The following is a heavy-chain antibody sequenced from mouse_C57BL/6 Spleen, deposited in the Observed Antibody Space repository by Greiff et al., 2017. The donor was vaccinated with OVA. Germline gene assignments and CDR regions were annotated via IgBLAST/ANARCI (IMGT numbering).Heavy chain of an antibody. CDR2: INPGSGGT. D-gene: IGHD1-1*01. J-gene: IGHJ3*01. CDR3: ARSDYGSSYWFAY. Sequence: QVQLQQSGAELVRPGTSVKVSCKASGYAFTNYLIEWVKQRPGQGLEWIGVINPGSGGTNYNEKFKGKATLTADKSSSTAYMQLSSLTSEDSAVYFCARSDYGSSYWFAYWGQGTLVTVSA. CDR1: GYAFTNYL. V-gene: IGHV1-54*01.